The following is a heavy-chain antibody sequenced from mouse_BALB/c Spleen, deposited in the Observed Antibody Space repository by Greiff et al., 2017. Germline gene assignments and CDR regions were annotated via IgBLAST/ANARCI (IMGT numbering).Heavy chain of an antibody. V-gene: IGHV1S34*01. CDR3: ARDHLLLTHRYGMDY. J-gene: IGHJ4*01. CDR1: GYSFTGYY. Sequence: LVKTGASVKISCKASGYSFTGYYMHWVKQSHGKSLEWIGYISCYNGATSYNQKFKGKATFTVDTSSSTAYMQFNSLTSEDSAVYYCARDHLLLTHRYGMDYWGQGTSVTVSS. CDR2: ISCYNGAT. D-gene: IGHD1-1*01.